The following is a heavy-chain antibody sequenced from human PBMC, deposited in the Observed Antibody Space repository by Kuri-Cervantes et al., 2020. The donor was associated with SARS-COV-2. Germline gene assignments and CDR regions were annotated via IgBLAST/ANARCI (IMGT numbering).Heavy chain of an antibody. J-gene: IGHJ6*02. CDR3: ARIVVVPAASGYYYYYGMDV. Sequence: GSLRLSCAVYGGSFSGYSWSWVRQPPGKGLEWIGEINHSGSTNYNPSLKSRVTISVDTSTKQFSLKLSSVTAADTAVYYCARIVVVPAASGYYYYYGMDVWGQGTTVTVSS. CDR1: GGSFSGYS. V-gene: IGHV4-34*01. D-gene: IGHD2-2*01. CDR2: INHSGST.